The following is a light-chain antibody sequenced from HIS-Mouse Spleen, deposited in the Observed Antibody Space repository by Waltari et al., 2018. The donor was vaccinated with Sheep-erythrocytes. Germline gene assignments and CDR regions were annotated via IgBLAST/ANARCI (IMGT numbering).Light chain of an antibody. Sequence: QSALTQPASVSGSPGQSITISCTGTSSDVGSYNLVSWYQQHPGKAPKLMNYEGSKRPSGVSNRFSGSRSGNTASLTISGLQAEDEADYYCCSYAGSSTPWVFGVGTKLTVL. CDR3: CSYAGSSTPWV. CDR2: EGS. V-gene: IGLV2-23*01. J-gene: IGLJ3*02. CDR1: SSDVGSYNL.